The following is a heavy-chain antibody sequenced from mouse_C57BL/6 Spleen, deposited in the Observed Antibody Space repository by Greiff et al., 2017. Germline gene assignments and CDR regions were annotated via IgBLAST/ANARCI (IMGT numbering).Heavy chain of an antibody. Sequence: VQLKESGPELVKPGASVKIPCKASGYTFTDYNMDWVKQSHGKSLEWIGDINPNNGGTIYDQKFKGKATLTVDKSSSTAYMELRSLTSEDTAVYYCAREIYYDYDGYAMDYWGQGTSVTVSS. V-gene: IGHV1-18*01. CDR2: INPNNGGT. D-gene: IGHD2-4*01. CDR3: AREIYYDYDGYAMDY. J-gene: IGHJ4*01. CDR1: GYTFTDYN.